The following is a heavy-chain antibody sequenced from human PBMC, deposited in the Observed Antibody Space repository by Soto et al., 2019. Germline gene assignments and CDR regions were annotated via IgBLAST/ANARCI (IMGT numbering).Heavy chain of an antibody. V-gene: IGHV4-34*01. CDR2: INHSGGT. CDR1: GGSFSGYY. J-gene: IGHJ6*03. Sequence: SETLFLTCAVYGGSFSGYYWSWIRQPPGKGLEWIGEINHSGGTNYNPSLKSRVTISVDTSKNQFSLKLSSVTAADTAVYYCARADYGDYEYYYYYMDVWGKGTTVTVSS. D-gene: IGHD4-17*01. CDR3: ARADYGDYEYYYYYMDV.